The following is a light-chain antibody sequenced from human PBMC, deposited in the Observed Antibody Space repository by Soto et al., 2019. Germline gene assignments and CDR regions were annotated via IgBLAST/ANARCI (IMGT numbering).Light chain of an antibody. J-gene: IGKJ1*01. CDR1: QSVSSY. CDR3: QQRSTWWT. Sequence: EIVLTQSPGTLSLSPGERATLSCRASQSVSSYLAWYQQKPGQAPRLLIYDASNRATGIPARFSGSGSGTDFTLTISSLEPEYFAVYYCQQRSTWWTFGQGTKVDIK. V-gene: IGKV3-11*01. CDR2: DAS.